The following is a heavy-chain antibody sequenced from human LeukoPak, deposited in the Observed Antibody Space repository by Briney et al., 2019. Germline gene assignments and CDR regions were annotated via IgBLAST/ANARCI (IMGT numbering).Heavy chain of an antibody. CDR1: GGTFSSYA. V-gene: IGHV1-69*05. Sequence: SVTVSFKASGGTFSSYAISWVRQAPGQGLEWMGGIIPIFGTANYAQKFQGRVTITTDESTSTAYMELSSLRSEDTAVYYCARVGIPSSPRSPYYYYYMDVWGKGTTVTVSS. CDR3: ARVGIPSSPRSPYYYYYMDV. CDR2: IIPIFGTA. J-gene: IGHJ6*03. D-gene: IGHD6-13*01.